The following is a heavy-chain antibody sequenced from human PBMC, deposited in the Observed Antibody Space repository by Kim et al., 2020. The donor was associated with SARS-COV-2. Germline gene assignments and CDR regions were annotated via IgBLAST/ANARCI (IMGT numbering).Heavy chain of an antibody. CDR2: INWNGGST. CDR1: GFTFDDYG. V-gene: IGHV3-20*01. Sequence: GGSLRLFCAASGFTFDDYGMSWVRQAPGKGLEWVSGINWNGGSTGYADSVKGRFTISRDNAKNSLYLQMNSLRAEDTALYHCARGTHYYDILTGYSSIDYWGQGTLVTVSS. D-gene: IGHD3-9*01. J-gene: IGHJ4*02. CDR3: ARGTHYYDILTGYSSIDY.